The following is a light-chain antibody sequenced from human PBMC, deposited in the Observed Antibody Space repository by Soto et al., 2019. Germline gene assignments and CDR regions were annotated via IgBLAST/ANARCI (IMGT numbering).Light chain of an antibody. Sequence: EIVITQAPATLSVSPGERATLSCRASQSVTSNLAWYQQKAGQAPRLLIYGASTRATGIPARFSGSGSGTEFTLTISSLQSEDFAVYYCQQYNNWPPWTLGQGTKVDIK. CDR1: QSVTSN. V-gene: IGKV3-15*01. J-gene: IGKJ1*01. CDR3: QQYNNWPPWT. CDR2: GAS.